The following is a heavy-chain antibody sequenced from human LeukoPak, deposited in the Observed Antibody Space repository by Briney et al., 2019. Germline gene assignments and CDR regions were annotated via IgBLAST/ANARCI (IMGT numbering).Heavy chain of an antibody. V-gene: IGHV3-11*04. D-gene: IGHD3-10*01. Sequence: PGGSLRLSCAASQFTFSDYYMSWIRQAPGKGLEWVSYISSGATTIYYADSVKGRFTISRDNAKNSLYLQMNSLRAEDTAVFYCARDTPIYGSGSFRGPVYDYGMDVWGQGTTVTVSS. J-gene: IGHJ6*02. CDR2: ISSGATTI. CDR3: ARDTPIYGSGSFRGPVYDYGMDV. CDR1: QFTFSDYY.